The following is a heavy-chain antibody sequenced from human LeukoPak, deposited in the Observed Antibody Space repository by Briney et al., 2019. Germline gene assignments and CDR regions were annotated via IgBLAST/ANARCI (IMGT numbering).Heavy chain of an antibody. D-gene: IGHD2-2*01. CDR1: GFPFSSYW. CDR2: IKQDGSKK. CDR3: ARDTVVPAATYYYYYGMDV. Sequence: GGSLRLSCVASGFPFSSYWMTWVRQAPGKGLEWVANIKQDGSKKSYVDSVKGRFTISRDNSKNTLYLQMNSLRAEDTAVYYCARDTVVPAATYYYYYGMDVWGQGTTVTVSS. V-gene: IGHV3-7*01. J-gene: IGHJ6*02.